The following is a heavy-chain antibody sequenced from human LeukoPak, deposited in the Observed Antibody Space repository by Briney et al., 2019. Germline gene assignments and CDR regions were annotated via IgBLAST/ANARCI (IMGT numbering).Heavy chain of an antibody. Sequence: GTSLRLSCAAPGFSFTSYNFHWVRQAPGKGLQWLGFISYDGNIKYEVSVKGRFTISRDNSKNTLYLQMNSLRAEDTAIYYCGRDFVNGAKARFDCWGQGTLVTVSS. CDR3: GRDFVNGAKARFDC. CDR2: ISYDGNIK. CDR1: GFSFTSYN. D-gene: IGHD4/OR15-4a*01. V-gene: IGHV3-30*03. J-gene: IGHJ4*02.